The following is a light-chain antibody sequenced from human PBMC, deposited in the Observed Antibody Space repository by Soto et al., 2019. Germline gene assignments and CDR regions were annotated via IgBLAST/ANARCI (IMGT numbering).Light chain of an antibody. Sequence: DIQMTRSPSSLSASVGDRITITCRASQDISNYLAWYQQKPGKVPKLLIYSASTLQSGVPSRFSGSGSGTDFTLTISSLQPEDVATYFCQKYNSALTFGQGTRLEIK. CDR3: QKYNSALT. CDR2: SAS. J-gene: IGKJ5*01. V-gene: IGKV1-27*01. CDR1: QDISNY.